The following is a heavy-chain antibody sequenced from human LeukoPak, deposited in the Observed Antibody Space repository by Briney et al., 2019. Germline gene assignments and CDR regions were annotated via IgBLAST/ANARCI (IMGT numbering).Heavy chain of an antibody. D-gene: IGHD4-17*01. J-gene: IGHJ4*02. CDR2: TSSSSAYT. CDR1: GFTFSSFS. Sequence: PGGSLRLSCAASGFTFSSFSMIWVRQAPGKGLEWVSSTSSSSAYTFYAESGKGRFTISRDNAKNSLSLQMNSLRAEDTAVYYCARDRDSGDYTAAPGDYWGQGTLVTVSS. CDR3: ARDRDSGDYTAAPGDY. V-gene: IGHV3-21*01.